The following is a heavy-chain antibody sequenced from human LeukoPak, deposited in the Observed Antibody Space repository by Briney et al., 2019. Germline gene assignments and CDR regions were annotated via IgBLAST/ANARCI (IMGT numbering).Heavy chain of an antibody. CDR3: ARDFRVVVTPYYYYGMDV. D-gene: IGHD3-22*01. CDR1: GGSISTYY. V-gene: IGHV4-4*07. CDR2: IYTSGST. J-gene: IGHJ6*02. Sequence: SETLSLTCTVSGGSISTYYWSWIRQPAGKGLERIGRIYTSGSTNYNPSPKSRVTMSVDTSKNQFPLKLSSVTAADTAVYYCARDFRVVVTPYYYYGMDVWGQGTTVTVSS.